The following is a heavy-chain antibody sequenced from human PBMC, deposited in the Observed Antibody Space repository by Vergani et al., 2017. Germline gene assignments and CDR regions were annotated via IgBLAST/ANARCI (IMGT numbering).Heavy chain of an antibody. CDR1: GYTFTSYD. Sequence: QVQLVQSGAEVKKPGASVKVSCKASGYTFTSYDINWVRQATGQGLEWMGWMNPNSGNTGYAQKFQGRVTMTRKTSISTAYMELSSLRSEDTAVYYCATSPASGYDWYFDLWGRGTLVTVSS. D-gene: IGHD3-3*01. CDR3: ATSPASGYDWYFDL. CDR2: MNPNSGNT. J-gene: IGHJ2*01. V-gene: IGHV1-8*01.